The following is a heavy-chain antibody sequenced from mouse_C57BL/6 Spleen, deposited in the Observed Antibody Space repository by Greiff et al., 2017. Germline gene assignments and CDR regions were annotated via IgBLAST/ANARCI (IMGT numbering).Heavy chain of an antibody. D-gene: IGHD4-1*01. CDR3: ARTNWDWREYYLDN. J-gene: IGHJ2*01. V-gene: IGHV1-76*01. Sequence: QVQLQQSGAELVRPGASVKLSCKASGYPFTDYYINWLKQRPGQGLEWLARIYPGSGNPYSNEKFKGKATLPAENSSSTAYMQLSSLSSEDSAVYFCARTNWDWREYYLDNRGQCTTLTVSS. CDR1: GYPFTDYY. CDR2: IYPGSGNP.